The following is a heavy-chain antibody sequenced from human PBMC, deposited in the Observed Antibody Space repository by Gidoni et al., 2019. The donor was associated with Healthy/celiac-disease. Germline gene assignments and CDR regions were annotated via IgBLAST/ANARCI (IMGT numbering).Heavy chain of an antibody. V-gene: IGHV1-69*01. J-gene: IGHJ6*02. CDR3: ARYRGSSSWQGYYYYGMDV. D-gene: IGHD6-13*01. Sequence: QVQLVQSGAEVKKPGSSVKVSCKASGGTFSSYAISWVRQAPGQGLEWMGGIIPIFGTANYAQKFQGRVTITADESTSTAYMELSSLRSEDTAVYYCARYRGSSSWQGYYYYGMDVWGQGTTVTVSS. CDR1: GGTFSSYA. CDR2: IIPIFGTA.